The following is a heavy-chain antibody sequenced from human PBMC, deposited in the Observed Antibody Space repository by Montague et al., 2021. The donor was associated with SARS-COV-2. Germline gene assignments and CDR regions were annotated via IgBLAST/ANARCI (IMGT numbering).Heavy chain of an antibody. J-gene: IGHJ4*02. Sequence: CAISGDSVYSNSATWNWIRQSPSRGLEWLGRTYYRSMWKSDYARXLKSRIAINPDTSKNQFSLQLSSVTPGDTALYYCVRGIEAAGPYDYWGQGTLVTVSS. CDR3: VRGIEAAGPYDY. V-gene: IGHV6-1*01. CDR1: GDSVYSNSAT. D-gene: IGHD6-13*01. CDR2: TYYRSMWKS.